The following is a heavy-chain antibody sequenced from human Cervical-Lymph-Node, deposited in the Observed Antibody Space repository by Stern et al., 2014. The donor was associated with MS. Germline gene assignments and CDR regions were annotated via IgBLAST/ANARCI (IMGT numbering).Heavy chain of an antibody. CDR1: GLPFSSYS. Sequence: EVHLVESGGGLVQPGGSLRLSCVASGLPFSSYSMNWVRQAPGKGLEWLSYISYRSRSISYADSVKGRFSISRDDAKNSLYLQMNSLRGEDTAVYYCARMPLRSSTMGWGQGTLVTVSS. V-gene: IGHV3-48*01. J-gene: IGHJ4*02. D-gene: IGHD2-2*01. CDR2: ISYRSRSI. CDR3: ARMPLRSSTMG.